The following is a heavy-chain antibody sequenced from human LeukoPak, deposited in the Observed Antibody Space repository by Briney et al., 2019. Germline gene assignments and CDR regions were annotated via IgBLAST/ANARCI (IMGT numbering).Heavy chain of an antibody. Sequence: GGSLRLSCVASGFTFSTYAMSWVRQAPGKGLEWVSTIVGRGGSTFYADSVKGRFTISRDISKNTLYLQMNSLRAEDSALYYCARVWELSFDYWGHGTLVTVSS. CDR2: IVGRGGST. V-gene: IGHV3-23*01. CDR3: ARVWELSFDY. CDR1: GFTFSTYA. J-gene: IGHJ4*01. D-gene: IGHD1-26*01.